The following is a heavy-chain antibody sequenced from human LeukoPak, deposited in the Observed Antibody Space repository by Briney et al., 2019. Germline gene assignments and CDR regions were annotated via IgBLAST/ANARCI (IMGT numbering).Heavy chain of an antibody. CDR1: DGSISTYY. CDR3: ARAPEFSSGWLLDC. V-gene: IGHV4-4*07. J-gene: IGHJ4*02. D-gene: IGHD6-19*01. CDR2: IHGSGST. Sequence: PSETLSLTCTVSDGSISTYYWSWIRQSAGKGLEWIGRIHGSGSTNYNPSLVSRVTMSIDTSKNQFSLKVSFVTAADTGVYYCARAPEFSSGWLLDCWGQGSLVTVSS.